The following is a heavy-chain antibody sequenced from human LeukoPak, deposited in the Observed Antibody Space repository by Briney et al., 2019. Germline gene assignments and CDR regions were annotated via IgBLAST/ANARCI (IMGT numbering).Heavy chain of an antibody. Sequence: GGSLRRSCAASGFIFSSYEMNWVRQAPGKGLEWALYISTSGSTVCYSDSVKARFTISRDNARSSLYLQMNSLRAEDTAVYYCTKNRYCSSATCYLVFDSWGPGTVVTVSS. CDR3: TKNRYCSSATCYLVFDS. CDR1: GFIFSSYE. V-gene: IGHV3-48*03. CDR2: ISTSGSTV. D-gene: IGHD2-2*01. J-gene: IGHJ4*02.